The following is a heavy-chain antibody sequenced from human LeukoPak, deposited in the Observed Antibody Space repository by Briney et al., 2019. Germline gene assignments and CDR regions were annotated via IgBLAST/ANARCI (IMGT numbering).Heavy chain of an antibody. V-gene: IGHV1-2*02. CDR2: INPNSGGT. Sequence: ASVKVSCKASGYTFTGYYMHWVRQAPGQGLEWMGWINPNSGGTNYTQKFQGRVTMTRDTSISTAYMELSRLRSDDTAVYYCARDPSPRTYYYDSSGYDYWGQGTLVTVSS. CDR3: ARDPSPRTYYYDSSGYDY. CDR1: GYTFTGYY. D-gene: IGHD3-22*01. J-gene: IGHJ4*02.